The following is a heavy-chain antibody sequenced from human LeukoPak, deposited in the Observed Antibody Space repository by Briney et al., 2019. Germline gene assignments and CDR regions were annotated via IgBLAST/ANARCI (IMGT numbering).Heavy chain of an antibody. CDR3: ARGDGYDSSGYYDNWFDP. CDR1: GYTLTELS. Sequence: GASVKVSCKVSGYTLTELSMHWVRQAPGKGLEWMGGFDPEDGETIYAQKFQGRVTMTEDTSTDTAYMELSSLRSEDTAVYYCARGDGYDSSGYYDNWFDPWGQGTLVTVSS. V-gene: IGHV1-24*01. J-gene: IGHJ5*02. D-gene: IGHD3-22*01. CDR2: FDPEDGET.